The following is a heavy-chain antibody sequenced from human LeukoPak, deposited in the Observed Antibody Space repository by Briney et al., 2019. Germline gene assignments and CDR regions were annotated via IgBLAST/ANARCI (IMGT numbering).Heavy chain of an antibody. CDR2: ISSNGGST. Sequence: QPGGPLRLSCAASGFTFSSYAMHWVRQAPGKGLEYVSAISSNGGSTYYANSVKGRFTISRDNSKNTLYLQMGSLRAEDMAVYYCARGQYCSSTSCYLDYYYMDVWGKGTTVTVSS. D-gene: IGHD2-2*01. CDR3: ARGQYCSSTSCYLDYYYMDV. V-gene: IGHV3-64*01. J-gene: IGHJ6*03. CDR1: GFTFSSYA.